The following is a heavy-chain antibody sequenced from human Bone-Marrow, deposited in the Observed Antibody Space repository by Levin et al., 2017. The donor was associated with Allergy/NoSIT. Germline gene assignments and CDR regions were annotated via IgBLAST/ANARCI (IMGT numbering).Heavy chain of an antibody. V-gene: IGHV3-23*01. J-gene: IGHJ6*02. CDR2: ISTSGDGT. CDR3: ANYRMGLHYRGLDV. CDR1: GFTFSTYD. D-gene: IGHD1-26*01. Sequence: AGGSLRLSCAASGFTFSTYDMTWVRQAPGKGLEWVSAISTSGDGTYYADSVKGRFTISRDNSKNTLYLQMSSLRGEDTAVYYCANYRMGLHYRGLDVWGQGTTVTVS.